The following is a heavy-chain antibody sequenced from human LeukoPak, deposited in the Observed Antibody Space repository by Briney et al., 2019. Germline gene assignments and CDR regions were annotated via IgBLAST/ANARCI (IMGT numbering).Heavy chain of an antibody. CDR3: ATLYSSGWYGGGFDY. Sequence: GESLKISRKGSGYSFTSYWIGWVRQMPGIGLEWMGIIYPGDSDTRYSPSFQGQVTISADKSISTAYLQWSSLKASDTAMYYCATLYSSGWYGGGFDYWGQGTLVTVSS. J-gene: IGHJ4*02. V-gene: IGHV5-51*01. CDR1: GYSFTSYW. D-gene: IGHD6-19*01. CDR2: IYPGDSDT.